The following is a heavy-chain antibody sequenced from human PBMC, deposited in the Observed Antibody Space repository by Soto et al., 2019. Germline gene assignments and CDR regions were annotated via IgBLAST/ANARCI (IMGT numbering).Heavy chain of an antibody. CDR1: GFTFSSYA. J-gene: IGHJ4*02. CDR2: ISGSGGST. D-gene: IGHD3-22*01. Sequence: PGGSLRLSCAASGFTFSSYAMSWVRQAPGKGLEWVSAISGSGGSTYYADSVKGRFTISRDNSKNTLYLQMNSLRAEDAAVYYCAKDRRYYYDSSGYYTQYDFDYWGQGTLVTVSS. CDR3: AKDRRYYYDSSGYYTQYDFDY. V-gene: IGHV3-23*01.